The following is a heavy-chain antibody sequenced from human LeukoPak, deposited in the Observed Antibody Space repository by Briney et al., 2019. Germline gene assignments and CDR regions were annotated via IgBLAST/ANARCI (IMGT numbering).Heavy chain of an antibody. CDR1: GGSISSYS. J-gene: IGHJ6*02. V-gene: IGHV4-34*01. D-gene: IGHD2-8*01. CDR2: INHSGST. Sequence: SETLSLTCTVSGGSISSYSWSWIRQPPGKGLEWIGEINHSGSTNYNPSLKSRVTISVDTSKNQFSLKLSSVTAADTAVYYCARGADIVLMVYAELSYYYYGMDVWGQGTTVTVSS. CDR3: ARGADIVLMVYAELSYYYYGMDV.